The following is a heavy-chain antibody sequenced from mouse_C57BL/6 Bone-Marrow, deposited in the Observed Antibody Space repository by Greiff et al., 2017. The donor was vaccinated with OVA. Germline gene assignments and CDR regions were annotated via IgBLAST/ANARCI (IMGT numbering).Heavy chain of an antibody. CDR1: GYTFTSYW. CDR2: IHPNSGST. D-gene: IGHD1-1*01. Sequence: QVQLQQPGAELVKPGASVKLSCKASGYTFTSYWMHWVKQRPGQGLEWIGMIHPNSGSTNYNEKFKSKATLTVDKSSSTAYMQRSSLTSEDSAVYDCARPLYYGVDVDYWGKGTTLTVSS. J-gene: IGHJ2*01. CDR3: ARPLYYGVDVDY. V-gene: IGHV1-64*01.